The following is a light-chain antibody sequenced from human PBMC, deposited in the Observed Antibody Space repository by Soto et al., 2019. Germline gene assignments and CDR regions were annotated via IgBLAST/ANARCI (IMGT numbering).Light chain of an antibody. CDR2: GAS. V-gene: IGKV3-15*01. Sequence: EIVMTHSPATLSVSPWEIVTLSFRASQSISSNLAWYQQKPGQAPRLLISGASTRATGIPDRFSGSGSGTEFTLTISSLQSEDSAVYYCQQYGSWPPITFGQGTRLEIK. CDR1: QSISSN. CDR3: QQYGSWPPIT. J-gene: IGKJ5*01.